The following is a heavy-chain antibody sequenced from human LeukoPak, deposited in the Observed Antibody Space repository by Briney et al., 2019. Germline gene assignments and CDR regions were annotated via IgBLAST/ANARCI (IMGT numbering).Heavy chain of an antibody. CDR1: GVTLSSYW. Sequence: GGSLRLSCAASGVTLSSYWMHWVRHALGRGLVCVSRINRDGSSTSYADSVKGAFTISRDNAKNTLYLQMNSLRAEDTAVYYCARDLLNWRYFGWLPGWGQGTLVTVSS. CDR2: INRDGSST. D-gene: IGHD3-9*01. CDR3: ARDLLNWRYFGWLPG. J-gene: IGHJ4*02. V-gene: IGHV3-74*01.